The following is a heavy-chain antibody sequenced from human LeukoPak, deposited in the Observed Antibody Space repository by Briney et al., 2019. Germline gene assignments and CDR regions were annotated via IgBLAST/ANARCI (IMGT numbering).Heavy chain of an antibody. CDR1: GFAFSSYE. J-gene: IGHJ5*02. CDR2: ISSSGSTI. V-gene: IGHV3-48*03. D-gene: IGHD5/OR15-5a*01. Sequence: GGSLRLSCAASGFAFSSYEMNWVRQAPGKGLEWVSYISSSGSTIYYADSVKGRFTISRDNAKNSLYLQMNSLRAEDTAVYYCASGSTGFDPWGQGTLVTVSS. CDR3: ASGSTGFDP.